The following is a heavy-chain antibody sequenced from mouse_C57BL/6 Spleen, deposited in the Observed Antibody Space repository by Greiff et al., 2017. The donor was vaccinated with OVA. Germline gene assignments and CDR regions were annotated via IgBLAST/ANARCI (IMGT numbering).Heavy chain of an antibody. CDR3: VRDHYYADHWYFDV. D-gene: IGHD2-13*01. V-gene: IGHV10-3*01. Sequence: EVQLVQSGGGLVQPKGSLKLSCAASGFTFTTYAMHWVRQAPGKGLEWVARIRSTSSNYATYYADSVKDRFTISRDDSQSMLYLQMNNLKTEDTAMYYCVRDHYYADHWYFDVWEAGTTVTVSS. CDR2: IRSTSSNYAT. CDR1: GFTFTTYA. J-gene: IGHJ1*01.